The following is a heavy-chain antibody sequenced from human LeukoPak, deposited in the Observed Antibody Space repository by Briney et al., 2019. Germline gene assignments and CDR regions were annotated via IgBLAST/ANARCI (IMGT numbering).Heavy chain of an antibody. Sequence: PGGSLRLSCAASGFTFSSYSMNWVRQAPGKGLEWVSSISSSSSYIYYADSVKGRFTISRDNAKNSLYLQMNSLRAEDTAVYYCARVAGWFGELLYDYYYYYMDVWGKGTTVTVSS. CDR3: ARVAGWFGELLYDYYYYYMDV. D-gene: IGHD3-10*01. CDR1: GFTFSSYS. V-gene: IGHV3-21*01. J-gene: IGHJ6*03. CDR2: ISSSSSYI.